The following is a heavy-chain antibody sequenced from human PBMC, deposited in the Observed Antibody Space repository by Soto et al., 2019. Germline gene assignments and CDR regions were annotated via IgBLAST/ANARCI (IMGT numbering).Heavy chain of an antibody. CDR3: ASFGGSGSYSFDY. J-gene: IGHJ4*02. V-gene: IGHV3-48*01. D-gene: IGHD3-10*01. Sequence: GGSLRLSCAASGFTFSSYSMNWVRQAPGKGLEWVSYISSSSSTIYYADSVKGRFTISRDNAKNSLYLQMNSLRAEDTAVYHCASFGGSGSYSFDYWGQGTLVTVSS. CDR1: GFTFSSYS. CDR2: ISSSSSTI.